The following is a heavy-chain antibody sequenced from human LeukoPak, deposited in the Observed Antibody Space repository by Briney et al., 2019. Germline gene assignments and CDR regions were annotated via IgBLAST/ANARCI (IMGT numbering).Heavy chain of an antibody. CDR1: GYTFTGYY. CDR2: INPNSGNT. J-gene: IGHJ5*02. Sequence: ASVTVSCKASGYTFTGYYMHWVRQAPGQGLEWMGRINPNSGNTNYAQRLQGRVTMTTDTSTSTAYMKLRSLRSDDTAVYYCARDQGPYYYDSSGSGFDPWGQGTLVTVSS. V-gene: IGHV1-2*06. D-gene: IGHD3-22*01. CDR3: ARDQGPYYYDSSGSGFDP.